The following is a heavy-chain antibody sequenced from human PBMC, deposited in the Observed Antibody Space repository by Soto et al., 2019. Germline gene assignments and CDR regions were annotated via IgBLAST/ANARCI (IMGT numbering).Heavy chain of an antibody. CDR1: GFTFSSYW. CDR3: ARGGYDFWSGYQFDY. V-gene: IGHV3-74*01. Sequence: EVQLVESGGGLVQPGGSLRLSCAASGFTFSSYWMHWVRQAPGKGLVWVSRINSDGSSTSYADSVKGRFTISRDNAKNTLYLQMNSLRAEDTAVYYCARGGYDFWSGYQFDYWGQGTLVTVSS. CDR2: INSDGSST. D-gene: IGHD3-3*01. J-gene: IGHJ4*02.